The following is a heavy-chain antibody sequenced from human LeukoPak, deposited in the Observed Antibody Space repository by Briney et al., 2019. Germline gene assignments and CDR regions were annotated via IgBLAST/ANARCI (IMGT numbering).Heavy chain of an antibody. V-gene: IGHV1-18*01. Sequence: ASVKVSXKAXGXTXXXXGIXWVRQAPGQGLEWMGWISAYNGNTNYAQKLQGRVTMTTDTSTSTAYMELRSLRSDDTAVYYCARDKQTYSSGWAQSFDYWGQGTLVTVSS. CDR3: ARDKQTYSSGWAQSFDY. CDR2: ISAYNGNT. J-gene: IGHJ4*02. D-gene: IGHD6-19*01. CDR1: GXTXXXXG.